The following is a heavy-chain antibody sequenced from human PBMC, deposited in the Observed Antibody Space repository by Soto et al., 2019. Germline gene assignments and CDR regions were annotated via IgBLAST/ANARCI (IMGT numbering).Heavy chain of an antibody. Sequence: SETLSLTCTVSGGSISSGGYYWSWIRQHPGKGLEWIGYIYYSGSTYYNPSLKSRVTISVDTSKNQFSLKLSSVTAADTAVYYCAREISSTSQEYYYYYYMDVWGKGTTVTVSS. CDR1: GGSISSGGYY. D-gene: IGHD2-2*01. CDR2: IYYSGST. CDR3: AREISSTSQEYYYYYYMDV. J-gene: IGHJ6*03. V-gene: IGHV4-31*03.